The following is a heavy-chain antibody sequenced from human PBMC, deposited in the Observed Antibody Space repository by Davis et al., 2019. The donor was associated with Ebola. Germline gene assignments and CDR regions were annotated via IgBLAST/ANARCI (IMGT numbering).Heavy chain of an antibody. Sequence: GGSLRLSCAASGFTFSSYAMHWVRQAPGKGLEWVAVISYDGSNKYYADSVKGRFTISRDNSENTLYLQMNSLRAEDTAVYYCARTYYYDDRGYRNAFDIWGQGTMVTVSS. V-gene: IGHV3-30-3*01. CDR3: ARTYYYDDRGYRNAFDI. J-gene: IGHJ3*02. CDR1: GFTFSSYA. CDR2: ISYDGSNK. D-gene: IGHD3-22*01.